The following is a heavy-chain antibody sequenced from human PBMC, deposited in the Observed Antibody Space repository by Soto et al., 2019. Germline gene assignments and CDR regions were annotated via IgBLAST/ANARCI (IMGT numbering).Heavy chain of an antibody. CDR2: ISGSGGSI. CDR3: AKGGGDSLRYGMDV. D-gene: IGHD2-21*02. Sequence: GSLRLSCSASGFIFSSSAMNWVRQAPGKGLEWVSAISGSGGSIYYADSVKGRFTISRDNSKTTLYLQMDSLRAEDTAVYYCAKGGGDSLRYGMDVWGQGTTVTVSS. J-gene: IGHJ6*02. CDR1: GFIFSSSA. V-gene: IGHV3-23*01.